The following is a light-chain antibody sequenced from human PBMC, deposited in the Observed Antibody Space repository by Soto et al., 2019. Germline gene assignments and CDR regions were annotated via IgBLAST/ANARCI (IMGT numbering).Light chain of an antibody. V-gene: IGKV1-33*01. Sequence: DIQMTQSPSSLSVCVGDRVSITCLASQSISSYLNWYQQKPGKAPKLLIYDASNLETGVPSRFSGSGSGTDFTFTIISLQPEDIATYYCQQYDNRPTFGQGTRLDIK. CDR1: QSISSY. CDR2: DAS. CDR3: QQYDNRPT. J-gene: IGKJ5*01.